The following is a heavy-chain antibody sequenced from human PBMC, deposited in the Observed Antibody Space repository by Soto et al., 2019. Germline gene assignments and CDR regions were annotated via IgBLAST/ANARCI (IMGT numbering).Heavy chain of an antibody. V-gene: IGHV4-59*08. J-gene: IGHJ4*02. Sequence: SQPLSLPWGVVGGSFSGFYGNWIRQPPGKGLEWIGYFYYSGSTNYNPSLKSRVTISVDTSKNQFSLKLSSVTAADTAVYYCARGGWRHIDYWGQGTLVTVSS. D-gene: IGHD3-3*01. CDR2: FYYSGST. CDR3: ARGGWRHIDY. CDR1: GGSFSGFY.